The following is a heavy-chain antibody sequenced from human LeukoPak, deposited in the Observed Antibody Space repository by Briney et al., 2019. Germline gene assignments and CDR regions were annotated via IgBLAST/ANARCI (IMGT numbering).Heavy chain of an antibody. CDR1: GFTFSNAW. D-gene: IGHD2-21*02. CDR3: TTYAYCDGDCYFHFQH. J-gene: IGHJ1*01. V-gene: IGHV3-15*01. CDR2: INSKTDGGTA. Sequence: GGSLRLSCAASGFTFSNAWMSWVRRAPGKGLEWVCRINSKTDGGTADCAAPVKGRFTMSRDDSTNTHYLEMNSLKTEDTAVYYCTTYAYCDGDCYFHFQHWGQGNRVTVSS.